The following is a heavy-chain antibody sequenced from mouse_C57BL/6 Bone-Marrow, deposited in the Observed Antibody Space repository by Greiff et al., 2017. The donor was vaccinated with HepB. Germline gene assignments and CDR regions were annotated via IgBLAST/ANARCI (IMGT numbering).Heavy chain of an antibody. J-gene: IGHJ1*03. CDR1: GYTFTSYG. D-gene: IGHD1-1*01. V-gene: IGHV1-81*01. CDR3: SRTDYYGSSYWYFDV. Sequence: QVQLQQSGAELARPGASVKLSCKASGYTFTSYGISWVKQRPGQGLEWIGEIYPRSGNTYYNEKFKGKATLTADKSSSTAYMELRSLTSEDSAVYFCSRTDYYGSSYWYFDVWGTGTTVTVSS. CDR2: IYPRSGNT.